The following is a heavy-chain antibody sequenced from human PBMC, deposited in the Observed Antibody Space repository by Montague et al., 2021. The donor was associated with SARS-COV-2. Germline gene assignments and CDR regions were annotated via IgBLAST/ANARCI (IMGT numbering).Heavy chain of an antibody. D-gene: IGHD2-15*01. Sequence: SETLSLTCTVSGGSISSFYWSWFRQPPGKGLERIGYISDSGSTNYNPSLASRVPMSVDTSKNQFSLKVNSVTAAATAVYYCARHYSATLPAVYWGQGTLVTVSS. CDR3: ARHYSATLPAVY. CDR2: ISDSGST. CDR1: GGSISSFY. V-gene: IGHV4-59*08. J-gene: IGHJ4*02.